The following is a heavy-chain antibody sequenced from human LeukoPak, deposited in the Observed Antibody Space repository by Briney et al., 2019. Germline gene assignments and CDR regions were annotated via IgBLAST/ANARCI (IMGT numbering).Heavy chain of an antibody. CDR1: GGSISSYY. Sequence: TSESLSVTCVVSGGSISSYYWSWGRGPPGGGVGGRGYLYYSVGTNYNPSLKSRVTISVDTSKNQFSLKLSSVTAADTAVYYCARQSYYDSSGYYGSLYYYYMDVWGKGTTVTVSS. CDR2: LYYSVGT. V-gene: IGHV4-59*08. J-gene: IGHJ6*03. D-gene: IGHD3-22*01. CDR3: ARQSYYDSSGYYGSLYYYYMDV.